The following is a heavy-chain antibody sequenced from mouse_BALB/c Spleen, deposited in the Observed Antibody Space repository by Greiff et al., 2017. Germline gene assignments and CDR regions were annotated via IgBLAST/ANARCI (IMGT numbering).Heavy chain of an antibody. J-gene: IGHJ2*01. Sequence: EVQRVESGGDLVKPGGSLKLSCAASGFTFSSYGMSWVRQTPDKRLEWVATISSGGSYTYYPDSVKGRFTISRDNAKNTLYLQMSSLKSEDTAMYDCARGNYRLEKDFDDWGQGTTLTVSS. D-gene: IGHD2-14*01. CDR1: GFTFSSYG. V-gene: IGHV5-6*01. CDR2: ISSGGSYT. CDR3: ARGNYRLEKDFDD.